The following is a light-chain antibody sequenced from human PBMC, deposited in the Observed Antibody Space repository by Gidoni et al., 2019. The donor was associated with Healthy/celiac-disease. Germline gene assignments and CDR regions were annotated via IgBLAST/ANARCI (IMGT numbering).Light chain of an antibody. V-gene: IGKV3-20*01. J-gene: IGKJ4*01. CDR2: GAS. CDR1: QHVSSSY. Sequence: IVLTQSPRSLSLSTGERATLSSWVRQHVSSSYLAWYQQKPGKAPRLLIYGASSRDTGIPDRFSGSGSGTDFTLTISRLEPEDFAVYYCQQYDSSPLTFGRGTKVEIK. CDR3: QQYDSSPLT.